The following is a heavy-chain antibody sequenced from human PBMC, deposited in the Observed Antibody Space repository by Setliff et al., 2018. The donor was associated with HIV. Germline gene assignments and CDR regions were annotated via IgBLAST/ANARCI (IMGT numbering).Heavy chain of an antibody. D-gene: IGHD3-10*01. J-gene: IGHJ4*02. CDR2: IYYSGNT. CDR3: ARERGSGRSLDY. CDR1: GGSISSGGYY. V-gene: IGHV4-31*03. Sequence: SETLSLTCTVSGGSISSGGYYWSWIRQRPGKGLEWIGYIYYSGNTFYNPSLKSRVSISVDTSKNRFSLKLASVTAADTALYYSARERGSGRSLDYWGQGTLVTVSS.